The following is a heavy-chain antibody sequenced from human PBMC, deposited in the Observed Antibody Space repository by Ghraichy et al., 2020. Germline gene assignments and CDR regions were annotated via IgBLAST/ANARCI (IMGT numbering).Heavy chain of an antibody. CDR1: GGSISSSSYY. V-gene: IGHV4-39*01. D-gene: IGHD3-22*01. CDR3: ARDKPVDSSGYYHESPFFDY. Sequence: SETLSLTCTVSGGSISSSSYYWGWIRQPPGKGLEWIGSIYYSGSTYYNPSLKSRVTISVDTSKNQFSLKLSSVTAADTAVYYCARDKPVDSSGYYHESPFFDYWGQGTLVTVSS. J-gene: IGHJ4*02. CDR2: IYYSGST.